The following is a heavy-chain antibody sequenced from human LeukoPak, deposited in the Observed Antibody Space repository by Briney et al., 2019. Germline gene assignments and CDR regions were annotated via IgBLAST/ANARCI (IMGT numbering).Heavy chain of an antibody. CDR3: ARGPYYGSGSLPPYMDV. Sequence: PGGSLRLSCAASGFTFSSYGMSWVRQAPGKGLEWVSAIRGSGGSTYYADSVKGRFIISRDNSKNSLYLQMNSLRAEDTAVYYCARGPYYGSGSLPPYMDVWGKGTTVTFSS. J-gene: IGHJ6*03. D-gene: IGHD3-10*01. V-gene: IGHV3-23*01. CDR2: IRGSGGST. CDR1: GFTFSSYG.